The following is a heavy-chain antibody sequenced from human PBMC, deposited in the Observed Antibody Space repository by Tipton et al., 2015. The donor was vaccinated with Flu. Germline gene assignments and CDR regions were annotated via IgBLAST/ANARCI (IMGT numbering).Heavy chain of an antibody. CDR1: GASIRSYF. J-gene: IGHJ6*02. CDR2: IDFSGST. Sequence: TLSLTCTVSGASIRSYFWSWIRQSPGKGLEWIGHIDFSGSTHYNPSLKSRLTISIDTSKNQFSLRLNGVTGADTAVYYCAREGPYFYGMDVWGQGTTVTVSS. D-gene: IGHD5-24*01. V-gene: IGHV4-59*06. CDR3: AREGPYFYGMDV.